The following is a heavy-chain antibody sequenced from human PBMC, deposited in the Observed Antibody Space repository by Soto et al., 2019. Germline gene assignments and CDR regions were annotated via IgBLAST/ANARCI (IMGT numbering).Heavy chain of an antibody. CDR3: ARSGVSRFLEWLFAPNNYYSGMDV. CDR1: GGTFSSYA. D-gene: IGHD3-3*01. V-gene: IGHV1-69*06. J-gene: IGHJ6*01. CDR2: IIPIFGTA. Sequence: SVKASCKSSGGTFSSYAISWVRQAPGQGLEWMGGIIPIFGTANYAQKFQGRVTITADKSARTAYMELSSLRSEDTAVYYCARSGVSRFLEWLFAPNNYYSGMDVCG.